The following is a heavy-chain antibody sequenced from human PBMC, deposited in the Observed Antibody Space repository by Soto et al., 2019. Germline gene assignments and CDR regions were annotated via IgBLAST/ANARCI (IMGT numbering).Heavy chain of an antibody. Sequence: PGGSLRLSCAASGFTFSSYSMNWVRQAPGKGLEWVSSISSSSYIYYADSVKGRFTISRDNAKNSLYLQMNSLRAEDTAVYYCARELRFFGMDVWGQGTTVTVSS. J-gene: IGHJ6*02. D-gene: IGHD3-3*01. CDR2: ISSSSYI. CDR1: GFTFSSYS. V-gene: IGHV3-21*01. CDR3: ARELRFFGMDV.